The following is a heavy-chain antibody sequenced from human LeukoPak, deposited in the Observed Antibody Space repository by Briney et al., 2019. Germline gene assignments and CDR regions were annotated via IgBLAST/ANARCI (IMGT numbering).Heavy chain of an antibody. D-gene: IGHD3-10*01. Sequence: SQTLSLTCTVSGGSISSCNYYWSCIPQSPAKDLESIGYIYYSGSTYYDPSLKRRVTIIVNTTKNQFSLKLSSVTAADTAVYYCARGDYYGSGSYPDYWGQGTLVTVSS. CDR1: GGSISSCNYY. CDR2: IYYSGST. J-gene: IGHJ4*02. CDR3: ARGDYYGSGSYPDY. V-gene: IGHV4-30-4*08.